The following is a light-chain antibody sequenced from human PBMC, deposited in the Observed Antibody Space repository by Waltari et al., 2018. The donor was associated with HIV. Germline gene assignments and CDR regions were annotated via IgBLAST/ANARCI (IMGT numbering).Light chain of an antibody. CDR2: RKE. Sequence: QSVLTQPPSASGTPGQRVTISCSGSRSNFRSTYVYWYQQLPGTAPKLLIYRKEDRPSGVPDRFSGSKSGTSASLAISGLRSEDEADYYCAAWDDSLSGPVFGGGTKLTVL. J-gene: IGLJ3*02. V-gene: IGLV1-47*01. CDR1: RSNFRSTY. CDR3: AAWDDSLSGPV.